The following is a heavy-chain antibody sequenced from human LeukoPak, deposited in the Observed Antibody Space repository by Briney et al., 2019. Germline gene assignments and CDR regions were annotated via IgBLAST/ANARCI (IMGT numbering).Heavy chain of an antibody. CDR1: GFTFSSNW. V-gene: IGHV3-7*01. CDR2: IKQDGSEK. J-gene: IGHJ4*02. Sequence: GGSLRLSCAASGFTFSSNWMSWVRQAPGKGLEWVANIKQDGSEKYYVDSVRGRFTISRDNAKNSLCLQMNSLRAEDTAVYYCAGDRIAARSGYFDYWGQGTLVTVSS. D-gene: IGHD6-6*01. CDR3: AGDRIAARSGYFDY.